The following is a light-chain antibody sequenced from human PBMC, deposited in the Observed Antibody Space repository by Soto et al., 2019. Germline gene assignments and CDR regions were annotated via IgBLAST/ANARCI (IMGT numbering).Light chain of an antibody. CDR1: QSVSTNY. V-gene: IGKV3-20*01. J-gene: IGKJ2*01. CDR3: QQDGSSPYT. Sequence: EIVLTQSPGTLSLSPGERATLSCRASQSVSTNYLAWYQQKPGQSPRLLIYGATRRATDIPDRFSGSGSGTDFILTISRLEPEDFALYFCQQDGSSPYTFAQGTKLDIK. CDR2: GAT.